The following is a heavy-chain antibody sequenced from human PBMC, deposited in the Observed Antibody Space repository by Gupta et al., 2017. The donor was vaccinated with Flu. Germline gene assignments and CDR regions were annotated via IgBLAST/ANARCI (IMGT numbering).Heavy chain of an antibody. Sequence: IRQPPGKGPEWIGSIFYSGNNYYNPSLKSRVTISVDTSKNQFSLKLTSVTAADTAVYYCARRAYSSTWHYFYNWFDPWGQGTLVTVSS. CDR2: IFYSGNN. D-gene: IGHD6-13*01. CDR3: ARRAYSSTWHYFYNWFDP. V-gene: IGHV4-39*01. J-gene: IGHJ5*02.